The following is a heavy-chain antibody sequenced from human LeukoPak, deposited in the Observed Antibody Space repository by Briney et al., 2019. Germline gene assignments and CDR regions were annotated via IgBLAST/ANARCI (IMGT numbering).Heavy chain of an antibody. Sequence: ASVKVSCKASGYTFTSYYMHWVRPAPGQGLGGMGIINPSGGSTSYAQKFQGRVTMTRDTSTSTVYMELSSLRSEDTAVYYCARDMPTMVRGANYYYYMDVWGKGTTVTVSS. CDR2: INPSGGST. J-gene: IGHJ6*03. V-gene: IGHV1-46*01. CDR3: ARDMPTMVRGANYYYYMDV. D-gene: IGHD3-10*01. CDR1: GYTFTSYY.